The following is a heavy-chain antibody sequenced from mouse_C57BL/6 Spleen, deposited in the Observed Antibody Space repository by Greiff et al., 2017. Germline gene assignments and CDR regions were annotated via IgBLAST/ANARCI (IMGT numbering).Heavy chain of an antibody. CDR3: ASNYVGLYFDY. CDR1: GFTFSDYG. Sequence: EVQVVESGGGLVKPGGSLKLSCAASGFTFSDYGMHWVRQAPEKGLEWVAYISSCSSTIYYADTVKGRFTISGDNATNTLFLKMTSLRSEDTAMYYCASNYVGLYFDYWGQGTTLTVSS. CDR2: ISSCSSTI. V-gene: IGHV5-17*01. J-gene: IGHJ2*01. D-gene: IGHD2-4*01.